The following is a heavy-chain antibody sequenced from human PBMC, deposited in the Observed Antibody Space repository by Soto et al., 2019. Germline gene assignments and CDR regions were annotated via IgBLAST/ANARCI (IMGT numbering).Heavy chain of an antibody. CDR2: INHSGST. V-gene: IGHV4-34*01. D-gene: IGHD3-22*01. CDR3: ARRSTFYYDSSGYYV. CDR1: GGSFSGYY. J-gene: IGHJ4*02. Sequence: SETLSLTCAVYGGSFSGYYWNWIRQPPGKGLEWIGEINHSGSTNYDPSLKSRVTISVDTPKNQFSLKLSSVTAADTAVYYCARRSTFYYDSSGYYVWGQGTLVTVSS.